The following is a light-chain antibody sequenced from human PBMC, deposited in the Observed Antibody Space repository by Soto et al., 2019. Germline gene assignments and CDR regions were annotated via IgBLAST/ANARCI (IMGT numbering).Light chain of an antibody. CDR2: GAS. Sequence: EIVMTQSPGTLSVSPGERATLSCRASQNVFSNVAWYQQRPGQPPRLLISGASTRATGVSARFSASGSGTDFTLTITSLQSEDFAVYYCQQYKNWPPWTFGQGTKVDI. CDR1: QNVFSN. J-gene: IGKJ1*01. V-gene: IGKV3-15*01. CDR3: QQYKNWPPWT.